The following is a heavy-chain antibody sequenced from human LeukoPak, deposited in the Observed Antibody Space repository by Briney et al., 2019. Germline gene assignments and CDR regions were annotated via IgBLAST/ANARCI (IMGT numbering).Heavy chain of an antibody. D-gene: IGHD3-9*01. CDR3: AKRTTGSMNLVAFDF. CDR2: IKEDGSER. Sequence: GGSLRLSCEGSAFIFSGHWMNWVRQTPGKGLEWVASIKEDGSERQYVDSVKGRFSISRDNTKGSLFLQLNSLRAEDTAVYYCAKRTTGSMNLVAFDFWGQGSLVTVSS. CDR1: AFIFSGHW. J-gene: IGHJ4*02. V-gene: IGHV3-7*03.